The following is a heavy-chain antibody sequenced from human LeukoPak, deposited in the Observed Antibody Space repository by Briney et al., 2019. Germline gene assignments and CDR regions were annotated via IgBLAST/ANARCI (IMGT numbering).Heavy chain of an antibody. J-gene: IGHJ6*02. V-gene: IGHV3-53*01. D-gene: IGHD6-13*01. Sequence: QSGGSLRLSCAASGFTVSSNYMSWVRQAPGKGLEWVSVIYSGGSTYYADSVKGRFTISRDNSKNTLYLQMNSLRAEDTAVYYCARDGGLGSSSWGYYYYGMDVWGQGTTVTVSS. CDR1: GFTVSSNY. CDR3: ARDGGLGSSSWGYYYYGMDV. CDR2: IYSGGST.